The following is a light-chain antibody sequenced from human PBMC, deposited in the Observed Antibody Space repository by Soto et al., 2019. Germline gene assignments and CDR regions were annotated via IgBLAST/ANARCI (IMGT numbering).Light chain of an antibody. J-gene: IGLJ2*01. Sequence: SYALTQPPSVSVAPGKTASISCGGNDIGRKGVHWYQQKPGQAPVLVIYSDTDLPPVIPERFSGSNSANLATLTISRVEAGDADYYYCQVWDSGSSHVVFGGGTKLTVL. CDR2: SDT. CDR3: QVWDSGSSHVV. CDR1: DIGRKG. V-gene: IGLV3-21*01.